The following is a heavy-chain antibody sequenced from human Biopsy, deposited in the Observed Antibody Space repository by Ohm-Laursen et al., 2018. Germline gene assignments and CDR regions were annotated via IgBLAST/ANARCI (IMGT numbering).Heavy chain of an antibody. CDR1: GFTFRTYG. D-gene: IGHD5/OR15-5a*01. CDR3: SKDLSVYYYYGIDV. V-gene: IGHV3-30*19. J-gene: IGHJ6*02. CDR2: ISYDQITK. Sequence: RSLRLSCAASGFTFRTYGMHWVRLAPGKGLEWVAVISYDQITKHYADSVRGRFTISRDNSKNTLYLQVNSLRAEGTAVYYCSKDLSVYYYYGIDVWGQGTTVTVSS.